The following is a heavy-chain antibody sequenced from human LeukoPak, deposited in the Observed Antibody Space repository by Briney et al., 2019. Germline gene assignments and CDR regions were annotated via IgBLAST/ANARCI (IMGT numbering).Heavy chain of an antibody. CDR2: IYYSGST. D-gene: IGHD3-22*01. Sequence: PSETLSLTCTVSGGSISSYYWSWIRQPPGKGLEWIGYIYYSGSTNYNPSLKRRVTISVDTSKNQFSLKLSSVTAADTAVYYCARYDSSGYYLPRAFDIWGQGTMVTVSS. CDR3: ARYDSSGYYLPRAFDI. CDR1: GGSISSYY. V-gene: IGHV4-59*08. J-gene: IGHJ3*02.